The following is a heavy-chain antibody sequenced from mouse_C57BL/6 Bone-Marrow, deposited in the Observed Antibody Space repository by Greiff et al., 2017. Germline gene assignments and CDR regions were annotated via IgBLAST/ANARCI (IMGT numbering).Heavy chain of an antibody. CDR3: ARSYYYGSSFWFAY. Sequence: QVQLQQSGAELARPGASVKLSCKASGYTFTSYGISWVQQRTGPGLAWIGEIYPRSGHTYYNEKFKGKATLTADKSSSTAYMELHSLTSEDSAVYVCARSYYYGSSFWFAYWGQGTLVTVSA. CDR1: GYTFTSYG. CDR2: IYPRSGHT. V-gene: IGHV1-81*01. J-gene: IGHJ3*01. D-gene: IGHD1-1*01.